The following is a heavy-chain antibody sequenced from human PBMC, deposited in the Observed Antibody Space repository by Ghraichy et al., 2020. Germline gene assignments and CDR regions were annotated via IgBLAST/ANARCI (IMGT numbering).Heavy chain of an antibody. J-gene: IGHJ1*01. CDR1: GGSISSYY. V-gene: IGHV4-4*07. Sequence: SQTLSLTCTVSGGSISSYYWSWIRQPAGKGLEWIGRIYTSGSTNYNPSLKSRVTMSVDTSNNQFSLKQSSVTAADPAVYYCARDLSFSDSYGLVWGQGTLVTVSS. CDR3: ARDLSFSDSYGLV. D-gene: IGHD5-18*01. CDR2: IYTSGST.